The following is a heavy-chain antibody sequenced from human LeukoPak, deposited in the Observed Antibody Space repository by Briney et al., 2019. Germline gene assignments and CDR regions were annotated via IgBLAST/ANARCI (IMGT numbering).Heavy chain of an antibody. CDR3: AKGVGAQTDY. CDR1: GFTFSSYG. Sequence: PGGSLRLSCAASGFTFSSYGMHWVRQAPGKGLEWVAVMSYDGSKYYADSVKGRFTISRDNSMNTLYLQMNSLRAEDTAVYYCAKGVGAQTDYWGQGTLVTVSS. J-gene: IGHJ4*02. D-gene: IGHD1-26*01. CDR2: MSYDGSK. V-gene: IGHV3-30*18.